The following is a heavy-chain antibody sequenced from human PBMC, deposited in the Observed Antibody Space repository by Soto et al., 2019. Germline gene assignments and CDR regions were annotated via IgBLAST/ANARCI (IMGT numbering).Heavy chain of an antibody. CDR1: GGSFSGYY. CDR2: INHSGST. CDR3: ARVRAMVRGVTNYYYYGMDV. D-gene: IGHD3-10*01. V-gene: IGHV4-34*01. Sequence: PSETLSLTCAVYGGSFSGYYWSWIRQPPGKGLEWIGEINHSGSTNYNPSLKSRVTISVDTSKNQFSLKLSSVTAADTAVYYCARVRAMVRGVTNYYYYGMDVWGQGTTVTVSS. J-gene: IGHJ6*02.